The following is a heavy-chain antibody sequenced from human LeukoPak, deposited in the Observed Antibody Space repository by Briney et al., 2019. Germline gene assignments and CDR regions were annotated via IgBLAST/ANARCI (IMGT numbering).Heavy chain of an antibody. CDR1: GFTFSSYG. D-gene: IGHD2-8*01. CDR2: IWYDGSNK. J-gene: IGHJ4*02. Sequence: GGSLRLSCAASGFTFSSYGMHWVRQAPGKGLEWVAVIWYDGSNKYYADSVKGRFTISRDNSKYTLYLQMNSLRAEDTAVYYCARGWCDRSTNYHCPGEWGQGTLVTVSS. CDR3: ARGWCDRSTNYHCPGE. V-gene: IGHV3-33*01.